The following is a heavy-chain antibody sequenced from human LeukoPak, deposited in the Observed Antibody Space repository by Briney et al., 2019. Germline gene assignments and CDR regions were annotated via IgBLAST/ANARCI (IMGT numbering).Heavy chain of an antibody. CDR1: GVSISSCDYY. CDR3: AREKGTTDY. J-gene: IGHJ4*02. V-gene: IGHV4-30-4*08. Sequence: SETLSLTCTVSGVSISSCDYYWSWIRQPPGKGLEWIGYIYYSGSTYYNPSLKSRVTISVDTSKNQFSLKLSSVTAADTAVYYCAREKGTTDYWGQGTLVTVSS. D-gene: IGHD1-1*01. CDR2: IYYSGST.